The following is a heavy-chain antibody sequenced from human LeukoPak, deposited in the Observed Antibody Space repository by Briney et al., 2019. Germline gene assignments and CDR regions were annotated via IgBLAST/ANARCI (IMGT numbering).Heavy chain of an antibody. Sequence: SETLSLTCIVSGGSITSYYWSWIRQPPGKGLEWIGYIYYSGSTNYNPSLKSRVTISVDTSKNQFSLKLSSVTAADTAVYYCARETSQKGAHYMDVWGKGTTVTISS. CDR2: IYYSGST. V-gene: IGHV4-59*01. CDR1: GGSITSYY. J-gene: IGHJ6*03. D-gene: IGHD3-16*01. CDR3: ARETSQKGAHYMDV.